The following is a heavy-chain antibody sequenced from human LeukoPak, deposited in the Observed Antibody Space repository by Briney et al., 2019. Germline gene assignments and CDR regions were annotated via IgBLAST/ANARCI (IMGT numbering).Heavy chain of an antibody. CDR1: GYTFTSYD. D-gene: IGHD3-22*01. V-gene: IGHV1-8*01. J-gene: IGHJ6*03. CDR3: ARGSMIPAWFYYYYMDV. Sequence: ASVKVSCKASGYTFTSYDINWVRQATGQGLEWMGWMNPNSGNTGYAQKFQGRVTMTRNTSISTAYMELSSLRSEDTAVYYCARGSMIPAWFYYYYMDVWGKGTTVTVSS. CDR2: MNPNSGNT.